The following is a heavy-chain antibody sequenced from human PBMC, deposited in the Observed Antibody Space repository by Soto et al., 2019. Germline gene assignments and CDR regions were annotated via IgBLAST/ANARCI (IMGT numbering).Heavy chain of an antibody. CDR2: IHSGGST. V-gene: IGHV3-53*01. CDR1: GFTVSSNY. CDR3: ARDLFYDRDLGGFDP. D-gene: IGHD3-22*01. Sequence: EVQLVESGGGLIQPGGSLRLSCAASGFTVSSNYMSWVRQAPGKGLEWVSVIHSGGSTYYADSVKGRFTISSDNLKNTLYLQMNNLIADDTAVYYCARDLFYDRDLGGFDPWGQGTLVTVSS. J-gene: IGHJ5*02.